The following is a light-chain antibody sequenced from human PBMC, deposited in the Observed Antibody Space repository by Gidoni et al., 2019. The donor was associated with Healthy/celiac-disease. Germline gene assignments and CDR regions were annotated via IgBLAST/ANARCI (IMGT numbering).Light chain of an antibody. J-gene: IGKJ2*01. CDR3: QQYYSTPYT. V-gene: IGKV4-1*01. CDR2: WAS. Sequence: DIWMTQSPDSLAVSLTETATINSKSSQSVLYSSNNNNYLAWYQQKPGQPPKLLIYWASTRESGVPDRFSGSGSGTDFTLTISSLQAEDVAVYYCQQYYSTPYTFGQGTKLEIK. CDR1: QSVLYSSNNNNY.